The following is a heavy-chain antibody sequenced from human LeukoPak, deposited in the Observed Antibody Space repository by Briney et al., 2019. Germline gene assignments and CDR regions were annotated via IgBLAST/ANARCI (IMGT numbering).Heavy chain of an antibody. CDR3: ARVARYDYVWGSYRYRYYFDY. CDR2: INHSGST. V-gene: IGHV4-34*01. D-gene: IGHD3-16*02. J-gene: IGHJ4*02. CDR1: GGSFSGYY. Sequence: SETLSLTCAVYGGSFSGYYWSWIRQPPGKGLEWIGEINHSGSTNYNPSLKSRVTISVDTSKNQFSLKLSSVTAADTAVYYCARVARYDYVWGSYRYRYYFDYWGQGTLVTVSS.